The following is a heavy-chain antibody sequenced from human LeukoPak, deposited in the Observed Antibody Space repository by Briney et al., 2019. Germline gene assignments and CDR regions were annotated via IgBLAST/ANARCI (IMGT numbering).Heavy chain of an antibody. CDR3: ARGSPRHDLYCSGGSCAFRAFDI. CDR2: IYYSGST. Sequence: SETLSLTCTVSGGSISSYYWSWIRQPPGKGLEWIGYIYYSGSTNYNPSLKSRVTISVDTSKNQFSLKLSSVTAADTAVYYCARGSPRHDLYCSGGSCAFRAFDIWGQGTMVTVSS. J-gene: IGHJ3*02. V-gene: IGHV4-59*01. D-gene: IGHD2-15*01. CDR1: GGSISSYY.